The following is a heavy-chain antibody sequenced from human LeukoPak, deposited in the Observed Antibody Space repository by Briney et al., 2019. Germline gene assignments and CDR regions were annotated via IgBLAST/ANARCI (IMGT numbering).Heavy chain of an antibody. D-gene: IGHD3-10*01. CDR2: INYGGNC. Sequence: PSETLSLTCNVSGDSITSDYWSWGRQSPGKGLEWMGYINYGGNCDYNPSLHCRVTISVNRSKKPVSLKMRSMTAADTAVYYCARLDCISNTSYNYWAPGALVTVSS. V-gene: IGHV4-59*08. CDR1: GDSITSDY. J-gene: IGHJ4*02. CDR3: ARLDCISNTSYNY.